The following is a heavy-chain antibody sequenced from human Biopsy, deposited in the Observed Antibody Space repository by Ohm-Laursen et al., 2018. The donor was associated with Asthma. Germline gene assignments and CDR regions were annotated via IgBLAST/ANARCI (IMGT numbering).Heavy chain of an antibody. CDR2: MSFDGRQT. CDR1: GFSFNSYG. CDR3: ARSIYDFWSGYYGMDV. D-gene: IGHD3-3*01. V-gene: IGHV3-30*03. Sequence: SLRLSCSASGFSFNSYGMHWVRQAPGKGLEWVAVMSFDGRQTYYADSVKGRFTISRDNSKNTLYLQMNSLRAEDTAVYYCARSIYDFWSGYYGMDVWGQGTTVTVSS. J-gene: IGHJ6*02.